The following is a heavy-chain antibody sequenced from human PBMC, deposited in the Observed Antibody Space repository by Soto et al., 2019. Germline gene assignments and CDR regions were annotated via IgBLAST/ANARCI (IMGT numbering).Heavy chain of an antibody. CDR3: ARYRRGTGWYYLDY. V-gene: IGHV4-59*01. CDR2: IYDSGNT. CDR1: GASISDNY. D-gene: IGHD6-19*01. Sequence: PSETLSLTCTVSGASISDNYWSWIRQPPGKGLEWIGYIYDSGNTNYSPSLQSRVTMSVDRSKNQFSLAPNSVTAADTAVYYCARYRRGTGWYYLDYWGQGTLVTVS. J-gene: IGHJ4*02.